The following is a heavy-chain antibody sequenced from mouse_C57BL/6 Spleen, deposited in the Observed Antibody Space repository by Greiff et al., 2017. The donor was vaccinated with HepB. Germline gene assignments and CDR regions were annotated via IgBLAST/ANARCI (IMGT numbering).Heavy chain of an antibody. CDR1: GFTFSSYA. CDR2: ISDGGSYT. Sequence: EVMLVESGGGLVKPGGSLKLSCAASGFTFSSYAMSWVRQTPEKRLEWVATISDGGSYTYYPDNVKGRFTISRDNAKNNLYLQMSHLKSEDTAMYYCARGDYGNYVRYFDVWGTGTTVTVSS. CDR3: ARGDYGNYVRYFDV. V-gene: IGHV5-4*03. D-gene: IGHD2-1*01. J-gene: IGHJ1*03.